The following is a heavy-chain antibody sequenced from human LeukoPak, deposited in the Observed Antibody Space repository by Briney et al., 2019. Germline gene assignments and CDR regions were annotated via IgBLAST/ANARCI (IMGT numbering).Heavy chain of an antibody. J-gene: IGHJ4*02. CDR1: GFTFSNYP. CDR3: AKEGLNSGYDY. Sequence: TGGSLRLSCAASGFTFSNYPMQWVRQAPGKGLEWVAAISNDGTNKYYAESVKGRFTISRDHSKDTLYLQMNSLRTEDTAVYYCAKEGLNSGYDYWGQGTLGTVSS. CDR2: ISNDGTNK. D-gene: IGHD5-12*01. V-gene: IGHV3-30-3*01.